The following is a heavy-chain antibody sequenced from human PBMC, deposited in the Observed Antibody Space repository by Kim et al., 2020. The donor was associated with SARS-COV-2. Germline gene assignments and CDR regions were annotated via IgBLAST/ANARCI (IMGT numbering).Heavy chain of an antibody. CDR1: GGSISSSSYY. D-gene: IGHD5-18*01. CDR2: IYYRGST. Sequence: SETLSLTCTVSGGSISSSSYYWGWIRQPPGKGLEWIGSIYYRGSTYYNPSLKSRVTRSVDTSKNQSSLKLSSVTAADTAVYYSARDGILWLPAYYYYYGMDVWGQGTTVTVSS. J-gene: IGHJ6*02. CDR3: ARDGILWLPAYYYYYGMDV. V-gene: IGHV4-39*07.